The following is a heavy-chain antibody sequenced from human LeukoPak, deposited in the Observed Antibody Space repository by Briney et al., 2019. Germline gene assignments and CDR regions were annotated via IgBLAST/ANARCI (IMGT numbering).Heavy chain of an antibody. V-gene: IGHV1-18*01. CDR3: ARTPSEYSSGWTYYYYYGMDV. CDR2: IWGYNDNT. CDR1: GYTFTSYG. Sequence: GAPMKCSCKASGYTFTSYGMSTARHAPGHRLEWIGWIWGYNDNTDYAQKLQGRVTMTTDTSTSTDYMELRSLRSDDTAMYYCARTPSEYSSGWTYYYYYGMDVWGQGTTVTVS. J-gene: IGHJ6*02. D-gene: IGHD6-19*01.